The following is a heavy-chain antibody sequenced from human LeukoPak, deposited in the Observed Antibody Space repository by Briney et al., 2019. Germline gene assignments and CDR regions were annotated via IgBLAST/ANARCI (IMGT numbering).Heavy chain of an antibody. CDR2: ISDSGGRT. CDR1: GITLSDYG. V-gene: IGHV3-23*01. CDR3: AKRGVVIRVILVGFHKEAYYFDS. Sequence: GGSLRLSCAVSGITLSDYGMSWVRQAPGKGLEWVAGISDSGGRTNYADSVKGRFTISRDNPKNTLYPQMNSLRAEDTAVYFCAKRGVVIRVILVGFHKEAYYFDSWGQGALVTVSS. D-gene: IGHD3-22*01. J-gene: IGHJ4*02.